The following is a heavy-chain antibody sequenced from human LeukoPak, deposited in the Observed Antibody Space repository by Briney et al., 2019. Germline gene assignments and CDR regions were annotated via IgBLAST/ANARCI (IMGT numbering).Heavy chain of an antibody. J-gene: IGHJ6*03. V-gene: IGHV3-64*01. CDR3: ARVLNGYNFYYYYYMDV. CDR1: GFTFSSYS. Sequence: GGSLRLSCVVSGFTFSSYSMHWVRQAPGKGLEFVSAISSNGRSAYYANSVKGRFTISRDISKNTLYLQMGSLRPADMAVYYCARVLNGYNFYYYYYMDVWGKGTTVTVSS. CDR2: ISSNGRSA. D-gene: IGHD5-24*01.